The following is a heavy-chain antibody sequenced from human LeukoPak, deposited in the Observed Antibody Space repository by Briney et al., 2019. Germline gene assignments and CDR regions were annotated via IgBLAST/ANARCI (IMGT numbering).Heavy chain of an antibody. V-gene: IGHV5-51*01. CDR1: GYSFTSYW. D-gene: IGHD6-13*01. CDR3: ARRPPTYSSSWYFDY. J-gene: IGHJ4*02. CDR2: IYPGDSDT. Sequence: GESLKISCKGSGYSFTSYWIGWVRPMPGKGLEWMGIIYPGDSDTRYSPSFQGQVTISADKSISTAYLQWSSLKASDTAMYYCARRPPTYSSSWYFDYWGQGTLVTVSS.